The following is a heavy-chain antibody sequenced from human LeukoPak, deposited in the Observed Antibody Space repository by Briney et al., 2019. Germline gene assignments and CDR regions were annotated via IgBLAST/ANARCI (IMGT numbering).Heavy chain of an antibody. J-gene: IGHJ6*02. CDR3: ARGYTVTGWYYYYGMDV. CDR2: IYSGGST. V-gene: IGHV3-53*01. CDR1: GFTVSSNY. D-gene: IGHD4-17*01. Sequence: PGGSLRLSCAASGFTVSSNYMSWVRQAPGKGLEWVSVIYSGGSTYYADSVKGRFTISRDNSKNTLYLQMNSLRAEDTAVYYCARGYTVTGWYYYYGMDVWGQGTTVTVSS.